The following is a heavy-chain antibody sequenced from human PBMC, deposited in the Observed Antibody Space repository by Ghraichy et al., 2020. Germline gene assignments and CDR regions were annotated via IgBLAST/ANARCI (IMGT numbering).Heavy chain of an antibody. CDR2: IYSGGST. J-gene: IGHJ5*02. V-gene: IGHV3-53*01. D-gene: IGHD6-13*01. CDR3: ARVNGYSSSFIRWWFDP. Sequence: GESLNISCAASGFTVSSNYMSWVRQAPGKGLEWVSVIYSGGSTYYADSVKGRFTISRDNSKNTLYLQMNSLRAEDTAVYYCARVNGYSSSFIRWWFDPWGQGTLVTVSS. CDR1: GFTVSSNY.